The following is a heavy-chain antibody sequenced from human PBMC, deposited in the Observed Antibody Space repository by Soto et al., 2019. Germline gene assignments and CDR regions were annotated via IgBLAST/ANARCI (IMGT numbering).Heavy chain of an antibody. CDR2: IYQSGST. CDR3: ARHQGYSSGWYPILFDSPRSEFDY. J-gene: IGHJ4*02. D-gene: IGHD6-19*01. CDR1: GDSISSGGYS. V-gene: IGHV4-30-2*01. Sequence: PSETLSLTCAVSGDSISSGGYSWNWIRQAPGKGLEWIGYIYQSGSTSYNPSLKSRVTISVDTSKNQFSLKLSSVTAADTAVYYCARHQGYSSGWYPILFDSPRSEFDYWGQGTLVTVSS.